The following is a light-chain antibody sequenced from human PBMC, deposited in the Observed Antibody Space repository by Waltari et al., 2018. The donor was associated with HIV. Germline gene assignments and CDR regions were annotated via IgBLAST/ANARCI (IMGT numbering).Light chain of an antibody. CDR3: QQLHTFPLT. CDR2: DAS. CDR1: QDISDF. V-gene: IGKV1-9*01. J-gene: IGKJ4*01. Sequence: DIQLTQSPSFLSASVGDRVTVACRASQDISDFLAWYQQTPGTAPRLLIYDASTLYSGVPSRFRGSGSGTEFTLTISSLQPEDFVSYYCQQLHTFPLTFGGGTKV.